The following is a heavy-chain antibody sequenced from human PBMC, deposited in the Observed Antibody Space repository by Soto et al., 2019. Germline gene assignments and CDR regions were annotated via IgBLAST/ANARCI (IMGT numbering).Heavy chain of an antibody. J-gene: IGHJ6*02. CDR1: GYTFTGQY. Sequence: ASVKVSCKASGYTFTGQYMHWVRQAPGQGLEWMGWINPDSGDTKYAQKFQGRVTMTRDTSISTVYMELSRLKSDDTAVYYCARDRGNMVAIFHHFYGMEVWGQGTTVTVSS. CDR3: ARDRGNMVAIFHHFYGMEV. D-gene: IGHD3-3*02. CDR2: INPDSGDT. V-gene: IGHV1-2*02.